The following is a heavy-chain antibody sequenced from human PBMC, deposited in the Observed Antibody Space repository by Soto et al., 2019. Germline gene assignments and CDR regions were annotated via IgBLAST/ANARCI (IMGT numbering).Heavy chain of an antibody. D-gene: IGHD3-10*01. J-gene: IGHJ4*02. Sequence: QVQLVESGGGVVQPGRSLRLSCAASGFTFSSYGMHWVRQAPGKGLEWVAVISYDGSNKYYADSVKGRFTISRDNSKNTLYLEMNSLSAEDTAVYYCPKALRGPYGEVDYGGQGTLVTVSS. CDR2: ISYDGSNK. CDR1: GFTFSSYG. CDR3: PKALRGPYGEVDY. V-gene: IGHV3-30*18.